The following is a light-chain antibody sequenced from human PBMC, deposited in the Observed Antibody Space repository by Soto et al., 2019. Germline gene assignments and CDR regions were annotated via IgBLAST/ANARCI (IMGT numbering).Light chain of an antibody. CDR1: PSVSCN. CDR3: QQYNTWPLT. CDR2: DAS. Sequence: ETVMTQSPATLSVSPGERPTLSCRASPSVSCNLAWYQQKPGQAPTLLIYDASTRATGIPARFSGSGSGTEFTLTISSLQSEAFAVYYCQQYNTWPLTFGPGTKVDIK. V-gene: IGKV3-15*01. J-gene: IGKJ3*01.